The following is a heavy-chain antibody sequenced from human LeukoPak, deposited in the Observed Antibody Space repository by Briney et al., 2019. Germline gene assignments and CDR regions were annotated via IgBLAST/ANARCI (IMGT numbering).Heavy chain of an antibody. CDR1: GFTFSSYW. J-gene: IGHJ4*02. Sequence: PGGSLRLSCAASGFTFSSYWMSWVRQAPGKGLEWVANIKQDGSEKYYVDSVKGRFTISRDNAKNSLYLQMNSLRAEDTAVYYCARANPRGSYYFDYWGQGTLVTVSS. V-gene: IGHV3-7*03. CDR2: IKQDGSEK. CDR3: ARANPRGSYYFDY. D-gene: IGHD1-26*01.